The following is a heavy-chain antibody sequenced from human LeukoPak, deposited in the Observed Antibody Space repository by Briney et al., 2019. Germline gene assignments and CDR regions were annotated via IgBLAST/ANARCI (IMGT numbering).Heavy chain of an antibody. Sequence: PSETLSLIRAVYGGSFSGHYWSWMRQPPGKGLEWSGEINHSGSTNYNPSLKSRVTISVDTSKNQCSLKLSSVTAADAAVYYCARGEARNRVQLRDFDWLSLTSGWFDPWGQGTLVTVSS. D-gene: IGHD3-9*01. V-gene: IGHV4-34*01. J-gene: IGHJ5*02. CDR3: ARGEARNRVQLRDFDWLSLTSGWFDP. CDR1: GGSFSGHY. CDR2: INHSGST.